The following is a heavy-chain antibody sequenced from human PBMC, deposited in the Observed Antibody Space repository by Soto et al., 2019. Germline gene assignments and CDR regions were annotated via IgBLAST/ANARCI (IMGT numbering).Heavy chain of an antibody. Sequence: ASETLSLTCTVSGGSISSSSYYWGWIRQPPGKGLEWIGSIYYSGSTYYNPSLKSRVTISVDTSKNQFSLKLSSVTAADTAVYYCARHYDFWSGYYFTYWGQGTLVTVSS. J-gene: IGHJ4*02. V-gene: IGHV4-39*01. CDR3: ARHYDFWSGYYFTY. D-gene: IGHD3-3*01. CDR1: GGSISSSSYY. CDR2: IYYSGST.